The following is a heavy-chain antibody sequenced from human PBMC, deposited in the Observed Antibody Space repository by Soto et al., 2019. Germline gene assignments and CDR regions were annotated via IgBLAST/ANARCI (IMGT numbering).Heavy chain of an antibody. V-gene: IGHV3-30*18. CDR3: VNSLRSPYCSGGSCQLRDGDDAFDI. CDR2: ISYDGSNK. CDR1: GFTFSSYG. D-gene: IGHD2-15*01. J-gene: IGHJ3*02. Sequence: GGSLRLSCAASGFTFSSYGMHWVRQAPGKGLEWVAVISYDGSNKYYADSVKGRFTISRDNSKNTLYLQMNSLRAEDTAVYYCVNSLRSPYCSGGSCQLRDGDDAFDIWGQGTMVTVSS.